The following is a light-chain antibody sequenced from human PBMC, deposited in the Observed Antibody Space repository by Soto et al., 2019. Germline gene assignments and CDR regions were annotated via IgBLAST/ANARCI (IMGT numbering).Light chain of an antibody. CDR3: HQTYIPQRT. CDR2: HAS. J-gene: IGKJ4*01. Sequence: EIQMTQSPSSLSASVGDRVTITCRASQTITNYLNWYQQKPGKTPKLLIYHASNLQTGVPSRFSGSGYVTDFTLTITSLQPEDFATYFCHQTYIPQRTFGGGTKMEIK. CDR1: QTITNY. V-gene: IGKV1-39*01.